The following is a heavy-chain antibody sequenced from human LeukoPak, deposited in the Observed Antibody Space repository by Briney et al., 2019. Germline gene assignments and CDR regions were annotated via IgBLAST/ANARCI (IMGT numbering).Heavy chain of an antibody. CDR2: IRYDGSNK. J-gene: IGHJ4*02. CDR1: GFTFISYG. V-gene: IGHV3-30*02. Sequence: GGALRLSCAASGFTFISYGMHWVRQAPGKGLEWVAFIRYDGSNKYYADSVKGRFTISRDNSKNTLYLQMNSLRAEDTAVYYCAKDLSAAGIFAPGYWGQGTLVTVSS. D-gene: IGHD6-13*01. CDR3: AKDLSAAGIFAPGY.